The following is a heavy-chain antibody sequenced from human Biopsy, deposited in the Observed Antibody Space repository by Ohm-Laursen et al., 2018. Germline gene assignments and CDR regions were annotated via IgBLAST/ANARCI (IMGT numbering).Heavy chain of an antibody. Sequence: SDTLSLTCTVSGGSISSDYWSWIRQTPGKGLEWIGYIYYSGSNNYNPSLKSRVTISVDTSKNQFSLRLNSVTAADTAVYYCARATNSTGWPYYYFYGMEVWGRGTTVTVSS. D-gene: IGHD2/OR15-2a*01. V-gene: IGHV4-59*07. CDR2: IYYSGSN. J-gene: IGHJ6*02. CDR3: ARATNSTGWPYYYFYGMEV. CDR1: GGSISSDY.